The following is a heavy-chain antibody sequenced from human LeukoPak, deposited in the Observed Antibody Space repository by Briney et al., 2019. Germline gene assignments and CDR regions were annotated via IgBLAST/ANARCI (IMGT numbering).Heavy chain of an antibody. D-gene: IGHD3-9*01. CDR1: GGTFSSYA. J-gene: IGHJ3*02. V-gene: IGHV1-69*13. CDR3: ARASPYYDILTGYPTDAFDI. Sequence: SVKVSCKASGGTFSSYAISWVRQAPGQGLEWMGGIIPIFGTANYAQKSQGRVTITADESTSTAYMELSSLRSEDTAVYYCARASPYYDILTGYPTDAFDIWGQGTMVTVSS. CDR2: IIPIFGTA.